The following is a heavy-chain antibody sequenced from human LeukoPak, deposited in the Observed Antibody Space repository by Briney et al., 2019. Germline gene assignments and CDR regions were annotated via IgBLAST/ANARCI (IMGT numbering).Heavy chain of an antibody. J-gene: IGHJ4*02. V-gene: IGHV1-2*02. Sequence: ASVKVSCKASGYTFTSYGISWVRQAPGQGLEWMGWINPNGGGTNYAQNFQGRVTMTRDTSITTVYMEVSGLTSDDTAVYYCARAVRVTTDFDCWGQGTLVTVSS. CDR1: GYTFTSYG. CDR3: ARAVRVTTDFDC. CDR2: INPNGGGT. D-gene: IGHD2-21*02.